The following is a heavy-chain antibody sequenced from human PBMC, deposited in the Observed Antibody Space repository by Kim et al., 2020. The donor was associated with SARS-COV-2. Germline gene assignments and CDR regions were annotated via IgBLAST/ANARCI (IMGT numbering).Heavy chain of an antibody. CDR2: IYHSGST. CDR1: GYSISSGYY. Sequence: SETLSLTCTVSGYSISSGYYWGWIRQPPGKGLEWIGSIYHSGSTYYNPSLKSRVTISVDTSKNQFSLKLSSVTAADTAVYYCARDDITMVRGVTIDFWG. CDR3: ARDDITMVRGVTIDF. J-gene: IGHJ4*01. D-gene: IGHD3-10*01. V-gene: IGHV4-38-2*02.